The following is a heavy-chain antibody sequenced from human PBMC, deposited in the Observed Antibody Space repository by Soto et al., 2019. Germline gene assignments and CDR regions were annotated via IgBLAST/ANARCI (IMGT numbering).Heavy chain of an antibody. CDR2: IYYSGST. CDR1: GGSIRSGDYY. V-gene: IGHV4-30-4*01. Sequence: QVQLQESGPGLVKPSQTLSLTCTVSGGSIRSGDYYWSWIRQPPGKGLEWIGYIYYSGSTYYNPSPKRRVTISVDTAKNQFSLKLSSVTAAYTAVYYCVRAMVVTQNSFDPWGQGTLVTVSS. CDR3: VRAMVVTQNSFDP. J-gene: IGHJ5*02. D-gene: IGHD2-21*02.